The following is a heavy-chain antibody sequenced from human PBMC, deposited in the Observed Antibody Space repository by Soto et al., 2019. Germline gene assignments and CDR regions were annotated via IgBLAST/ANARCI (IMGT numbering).Heavy chain of an antibody. J-gene: IGHJ4*02. CDR2: IIPILGIA. D-gene: IGHD2-2*02. V-gene: IGHV1-69*02. Sequence: QVQLVQSGAEVKKPGSSVKVSCKASGGTFSSYTISWVRQAPGQGLEWMGMIIPILGIANYAQKFQGRVTITANKSTSTVYMKVKSVISENTAMDYFAMEYCSSTSCYRDYWGQGTLVTVSS. CDR1: GGTFSSYT. CDR3: AMEYCSSTSCYRDY.